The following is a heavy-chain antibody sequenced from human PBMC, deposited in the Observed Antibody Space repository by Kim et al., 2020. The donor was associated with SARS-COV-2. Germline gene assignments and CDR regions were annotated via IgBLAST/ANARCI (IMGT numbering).Heavy chain of an antibody. CDR3: ARDLRERYFDWLSPYYYYGMDV. V-gene: IGHV1-2*06. CDR2: INPNSGGT. J-gene: IGHJ6*02. CDR1: GYTFTGYY. Sequence: ASVKVSCKASGYTFTGYYMHWVRQAPGQGLEWMGRINPNSGGTNYAQKFQGRVTMTRDTSISTAYMELSRLRSDDTAVYYCARDLRERYFDWLSPYYYYGMDVWGQGTTVTVSS. D-gene: IGHD3-9*01.